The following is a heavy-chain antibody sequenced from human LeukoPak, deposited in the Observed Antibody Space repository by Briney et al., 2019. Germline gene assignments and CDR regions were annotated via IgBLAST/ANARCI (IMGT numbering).Heavy chain of an antibody. Sequence: GGSLRLSCAASGFTFSDYWIHWVRQAPGKGLEWVSGISGSGGSTYYADSVKGRFTIFRDNSKNTLYLQMNSLRAEDTAVYHCANGWSPDYWGRGTLVTVSS. V-gene: IGHV3-23*01. CDR2: ISGSGGST. J-gene: IGHJ4*02. CDR1: GFTFSDYW. D-gene: IGHD2-15*01. CDR3: ANGWSPDY.